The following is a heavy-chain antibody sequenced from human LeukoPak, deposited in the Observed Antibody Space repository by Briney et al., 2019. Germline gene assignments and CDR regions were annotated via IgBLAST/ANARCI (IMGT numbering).Heavy chain of an antibody. CDR1: GYTFTSYD. CDR2: MNPNSGNA. CDR3: ARVVSSGWRYYFDY. D-gene: IGHD6-19*01. J-gene: IGHJ4*02. Sequence: ASVKVSCKASGYTFTSYDINWVRQATGQGLEWMGWMNPNSGNAGYAQKFQGRVTMTRNTSISTAYMELSSLRSEDTAVYYCARVVSSGWRYYFDYWGQGTLVTVSS. V-gene: IGHV1-8*01.